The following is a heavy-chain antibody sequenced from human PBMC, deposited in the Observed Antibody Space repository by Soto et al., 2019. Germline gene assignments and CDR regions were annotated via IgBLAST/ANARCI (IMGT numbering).Heavy chain of an antibody. CDR1: AGSLSNYY. J-gene: IGHJ4*02. Sequence: SETLSLTCSVSAGSLSNYYWTWIRQSPGKGLEWIGEIYHTGSTKYKPSLKSRVAISVDMSKNQFSLTLNSVTPADTAVYYCARGGRGSGLYFLYYFDLWGQGTLVTVSS. D-gene: IGHD6-19*01. V-gene: IGHV4-59*01. CDR3: ARGGRGSGLYFLYYFDL. CDR2: IYHTGST.